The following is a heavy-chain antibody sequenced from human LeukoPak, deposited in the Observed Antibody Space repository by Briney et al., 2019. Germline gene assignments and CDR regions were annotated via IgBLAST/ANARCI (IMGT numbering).Heavy chain of an antibody. Sequence: GGSLRLSCAASGFTFSTYTMYWVRHPPGKRLEWVSIIGSSGGGIHYADSVKGRFTISRDNSKNALYLQMNSLRVEDTAVYYCAVDPNWGTHSWGQGVLVTVSS. CDR1: GFTFSTYT. CDR2: IGSSGGGI. CDR3: AVDPNWGTHS. D-gene: IGHD7-27*01. V-gene: IGHV3-23*01. J-gene: IGHJ4*02.